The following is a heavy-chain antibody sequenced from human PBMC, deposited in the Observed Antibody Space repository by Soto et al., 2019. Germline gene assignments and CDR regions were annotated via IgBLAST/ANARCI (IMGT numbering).Heavy chain of an antibody. J-gene: IGHJ4*02. D-gene: IGHD3-10*01. CDR1: GFTFDDYA. CDR3: AASGFGEFMFDY. V-gene: IGHV3-9*01. Sequence: EVQLVESGGGLVQPGRSLRLSCAASGFTFDDYAMHWVRQAPGKGLEWVSGISWNSGSIGYADSVKGRFTISRDNAKNSLYLQMNSLRAEDTALYYCAASGFGEFMFDYWGQGTLVTVSS. CDR2: ISWNSGSI.